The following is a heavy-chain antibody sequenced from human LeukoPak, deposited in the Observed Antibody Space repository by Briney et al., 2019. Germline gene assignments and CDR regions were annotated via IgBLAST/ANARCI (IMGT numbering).Heavy chain of an antibody. CDR2: IYYSGST. CDR1: GGSISSSSYY. D-gene: IGHD3-10*01. CDR3: ARDRGIHYYGSGSHLDY. Sequence: SETLSLTCTVSGGSISSSSYYWGWIRQPPGKGLEWIGSIYYSGSTYYNPSLKSRVTISVDTSRNQFSLKLSSVTAADTAVYYCARDRGIHYYGSGSHLDYWGQGTLVTVSS. V-gene: IGHV4-39*07. J-gene: IGHJ4*02.